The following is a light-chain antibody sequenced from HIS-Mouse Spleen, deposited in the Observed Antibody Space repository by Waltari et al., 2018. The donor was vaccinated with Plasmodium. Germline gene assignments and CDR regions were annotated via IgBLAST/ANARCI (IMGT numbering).Light chain of an antibody. J-gene: IGLJ2*01. V-gene: IGLV4-69*01. CDR3: QTWGTGMGV. Sequence: QLVLTQSPSASASLGASVTLTCPLSSVPRSYAIACHPQQPEKGPRYLMKLNSDGSHSKGDGIPDRFSGSSSGAERYLTISSLQSEDEADYYCQTWGTGMGVFGGGTKLTVL. CDR1: SVPRSYA. CDR2: LNSDGSH.